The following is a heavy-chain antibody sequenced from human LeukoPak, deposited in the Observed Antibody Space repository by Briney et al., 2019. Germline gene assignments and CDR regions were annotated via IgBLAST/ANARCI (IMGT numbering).Heavy chain of an antibody. CDR2: IYHSGST. J-gene: IGHJ4*02. V-gene: IGHV4-38-2*02. CDR1: GYSISSGYY. Sequence: SETLSLTCTVSGYSISSGYYWGWIRQPPGKGLEWIGGIYHSGSTYYNPSLKSRVTISVDTSKNQFSLKLRSVTAADTAVYYCARVTSRLGVCDYWGQGSLVTVSS. CDR3: ARVTSRLGVCDY. D-gene: IGHD2-8*01.